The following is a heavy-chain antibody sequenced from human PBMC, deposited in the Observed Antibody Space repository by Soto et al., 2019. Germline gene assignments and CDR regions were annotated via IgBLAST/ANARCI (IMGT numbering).Heavy chain of an antibody. D-gene: IGHD6-6*01. J-gene: IGHJ4*02. CDR3: ARATYRSSYYFDS. V-gene: IGHV3-48*03. Sequence: EVQLVESGGGLVQPGGSLRLSCAASGFTFSSFEINWVRQAPGKGLEWFSKIGSSGSTIGYADSVKGRFTISRDNAKNSMYLQMNSLSGEDTAVYYCARATYRSSYYFDSWGQGTLVTVSS. CDR1: GFTFSSFE. CDR2: IGSSGSTI.